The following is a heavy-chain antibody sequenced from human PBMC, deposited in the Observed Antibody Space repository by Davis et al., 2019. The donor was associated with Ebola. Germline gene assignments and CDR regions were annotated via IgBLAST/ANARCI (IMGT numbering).Heavy chain of an antibody. CDR3: AKESGSWLPAAAFDV. CDR2: ISASEGHT. V-gene: IGHV3-23*01. CDR1: GFTFSNYD. Sequence: GESLKISCAASGFTFSNYDMSWVRQVPGKGLEWVSTISASEGHTHYSDSVKGRFTISRDNSKDTLYLQMNTLRVEDTAVYYCAKESGSWLPAAAFDVWGQGTKVTVS. D-gene: IGHD3-10*01. J-gene: IGHJ3*01.